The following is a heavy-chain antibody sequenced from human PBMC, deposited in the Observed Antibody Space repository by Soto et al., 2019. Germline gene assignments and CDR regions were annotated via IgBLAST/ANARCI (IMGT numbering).Heavy chain of an antibody. V-gene: IGHV1-2*04. D-gene: IGHD3-3*01. CDR2: INPNSGGT. CDR3: ARGHVLRLLEWLSYGLDV. CDR1: GYTFTDYS. J-gene: IGHJ6*02. Sequence: HVQLVQSGAEVKKPGASVKVSCKASGYTFTDYSIHWVRQAPGQGLEWMGWINPNSGGTNYAQNFQGWVTMTRDTSINTAYMEVTNLKSDDTAVYYWARGHVLRLLEWLSYGLDVWGQGTTVTVAS.